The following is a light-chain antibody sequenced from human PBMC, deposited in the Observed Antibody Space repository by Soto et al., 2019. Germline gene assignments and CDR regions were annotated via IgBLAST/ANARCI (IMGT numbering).Light chain of an antibody. CDR2: DAS. Sequence: EFVLTQSPVTLSLSPGEIATLSCRASQTVRNNYLAWYQQKPGQAPRLLIYDASSRATGIPDGFSGGGSGTDFTLTISRLEPEDFAVYYCQQFSSYPLTFGGGTKVDIK. CDR1: QTVRNNY. CDR3: QQFSSYPLT. V-gene: IGKV3-20*01. J-gene: IGKJ4*01.